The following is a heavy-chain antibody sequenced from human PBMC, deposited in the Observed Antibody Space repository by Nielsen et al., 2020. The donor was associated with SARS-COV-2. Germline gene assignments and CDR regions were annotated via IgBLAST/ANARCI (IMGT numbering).Heavy chain of an antibody. CDR3: ARGLSGYFAFDI. CDR1: GFTFDDYA. CDR2: ISWNSGSI. D-gene: IGHD3-22*01. J-gene: IGHJ3*02. Sequence: GGSLRLSCAASGFTFDDYAMHWVRQAPGKGLEWVSGISWNSGSIGYADSVKGRFTISRDNAKNSLYLQMNSLRAEDTAVYYCARGLSGYFAFDIWGQGTMVTVSS. V-gene: IGHV3-9*01.